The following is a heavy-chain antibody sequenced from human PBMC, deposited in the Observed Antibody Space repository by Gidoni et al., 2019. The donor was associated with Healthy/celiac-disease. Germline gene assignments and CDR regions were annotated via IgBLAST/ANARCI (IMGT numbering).Heavy chain of an antibody. CDR2: ISNSGYST. CDR1: GFTFSNYA. J-gene: IGHJ5*02. V-gene: IGHV3-23*01. D-gene: IGHD4-17*01. CDR3: ARRTVTTNWFDP. Sequence: EVQLLESGGGLVPPGGSLPLSCVTSGFTFSNYAMSWVRQAPGKGLAWVSGISNSGYSTYYADSVKGRFTISRDNPKNTLYLQMDSLRAEDTAVYYCARRTVTTNWFDPWGQGTLVTVSS.